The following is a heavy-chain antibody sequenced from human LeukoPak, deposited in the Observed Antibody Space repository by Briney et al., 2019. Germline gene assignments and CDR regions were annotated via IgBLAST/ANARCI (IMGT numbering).Heavy chain of an antibody. CDR2: ISVTGGAT. J-gene: IGHJ4*02. V-gene: IGHV3-23*01. Sequence: GGSLRLSCEASGFSFSTFGMSWVRHAPGKGLEWVSSISVTGGATNSPDSVKGRFTVSRDNSKNTLFLQMNSLRAEDTAVYYCARGSAQLDYGDNGDCFDYWGQGTLVTVSS. CDR3: ARGSAQLDYGDNGDCFDY. CDR1: GFSFSTFG. D-gene: IGHD4-17*01.